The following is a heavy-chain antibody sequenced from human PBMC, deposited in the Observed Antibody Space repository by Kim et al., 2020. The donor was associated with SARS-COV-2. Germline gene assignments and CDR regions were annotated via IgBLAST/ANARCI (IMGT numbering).Heavy chain of an antibody. CDR1: GFTFSSFP. Sequence: GGSLRLSCSASGFTFSSFPIHWVRLAPGKGLEWLSTISIDGSRAYYADSVKGRFTISRDNSKNTLYLQMSSLRAADTAVYYCVKDCSSTSCYISFFDHWG. D-gene: IGHD2-2*02. CDR2: ISIDGSRA. V-gene: IGHV3-64D*06. CDR3: VKDCSSTSCYISFFDH. J-gene: IGHJ4*01.